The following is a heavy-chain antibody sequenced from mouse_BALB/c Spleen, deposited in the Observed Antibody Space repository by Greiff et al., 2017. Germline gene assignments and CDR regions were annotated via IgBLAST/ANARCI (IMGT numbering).Heavy chain of an antibody. V-gene: IGHV2-9*02. CDR3: ARDGLLRFAY. CDR2: IWAGGST. D-gene: IGHD2-3*01. J-gene: IGHJ3*01. CDR1: GFSLTSYG. Sequence: QVQLKESGPGLVAPSQSLSITCTVSGFSLTSYGVHWVRQPPGKGLEWLGVIWAGGSTNYNSALMSRLSISKDNSKSQVFLKMNSLQTDDTAMYYCARDGLLRFAYWGQGTLVTVSA.